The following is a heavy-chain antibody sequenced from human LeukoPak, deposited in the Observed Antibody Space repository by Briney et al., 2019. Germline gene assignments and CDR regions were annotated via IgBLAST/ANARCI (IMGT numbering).Heavy chain of an antibody. CDR1: GFAFSSYS. CDR2: ISSSSSTI. V-gene: IGHV3-48*02. CDR3: ARETTNYGGGADI. D-gene: IGHD4-23*01. Sequence: PGGSLRLSCAASGFAFSSYSMNWVRQAPGKGLEWVSYISSSSSTIYYADSVKGRFTISRDNAKNSLYLQMNSLRDEDTAVYYCARETTNYGGGADIWGQGTMVTVSS. J-gene: IGHJ3*02.